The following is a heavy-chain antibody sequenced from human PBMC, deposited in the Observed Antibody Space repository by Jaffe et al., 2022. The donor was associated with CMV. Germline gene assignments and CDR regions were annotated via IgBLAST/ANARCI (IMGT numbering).Heavy chain of an antibody. Sequence: QVQLVQSGAEVKKPGSSVKVSCKASGGTFSSYAISWVRQAPGQGLEWMGGIIPIFGTANYAQKFQGRVTITADESTSTAYMELSSLRSEDTAVYYCAREEGDDFWSGYQDDKYYYGMDVWGQGTTVTVSS. J-gene: IGHJ6*02. CDR3: AREEGDDFWSGYQDDKYYYGMDV. V-gene: IGHV1-69*01. CDR2: IIPIFGTA. CDR1: GGTFSSYA. D-gene: IGHD3-3*01.